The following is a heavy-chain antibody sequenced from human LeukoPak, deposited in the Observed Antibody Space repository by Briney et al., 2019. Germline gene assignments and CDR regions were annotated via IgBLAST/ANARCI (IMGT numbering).Heavy chain of an antibody. D-gene: IGHD1-1*01. V-gene: IGHV3-11*04. Sequence: GGSLRLSCAASGFTFSDYYMRWIRQAPGRGLEWVSYISSSGSTIYYVASVKGRFTISRDNAPKSLYLQMSSLRAEDTAEYYCARDRGGFTGTDFDYWGQGTLVTVSS. CDR2: ISSSGSTI. J-gene: IGHJ4*02. CDR1: GFTFSDYY. CDR3: ARDRGGFTGTDFDY.